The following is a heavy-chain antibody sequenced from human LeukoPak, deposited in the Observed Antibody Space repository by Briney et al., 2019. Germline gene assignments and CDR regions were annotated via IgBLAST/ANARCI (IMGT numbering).Heavy chain of an antibody. CDR1: GFTFSSYW. CDR2: IKSDGSTT. CDR3: ARVVDTHFDY. D-gene: IGHD5-18*01. J-gene: IGHJ4*02. Sequence: GGSLRLSCAASGFTFSSYWMHWVRQDPGKGLVWVSRIKSDGSTTTYADSVKGRFTISRDNAKNTLYLQMNSLRAEDTAVYYCARVVDTHFDYWGQGTLVTVSS. V-gene: IGHV3-74*01.